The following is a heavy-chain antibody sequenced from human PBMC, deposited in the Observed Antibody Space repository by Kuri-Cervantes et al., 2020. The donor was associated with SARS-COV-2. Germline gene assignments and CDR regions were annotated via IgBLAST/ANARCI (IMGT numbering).Heavy chain of an antibody. J-gene: IGHJ4*02. CDR3: ATHAAIFGVVLPDY. CDR2: FDPEDGET. Sequence: ASVKVSCKVSGYTLTELSMHWVRQAPGKGLEWMGGFDPEDGETIYAQKFQGGVTMTEDTSTDTAYMELSSLRSEDTAVYYCATHAAIFGVVLPDYWGQGTLVTVSS. V-gene: IGHV1-24*01. CDR1: GYTLTELS. D-gene: IGHD3-3*01.